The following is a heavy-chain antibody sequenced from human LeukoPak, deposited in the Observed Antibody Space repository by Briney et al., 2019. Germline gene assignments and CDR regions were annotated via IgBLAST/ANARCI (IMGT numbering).Heavy chain of an antibody. V-gene: IGHV3-23*01. CDR1: GFTFSRYD. CDR3: ANFGSCWYYFDY. D-gene: IGHD6-19*01. Sequence: GXSLRLSCAASGFTFSRYDMRWDRQAQGKGVGGVSAISGSGGSTYYADSVKGRFTIPRDNSKNTLYLQMNSLRAEDTAVYYCANFGSCWYYFDYWGQGTLVTVSS. CDR2: ISGSGGST. J-gene: IGHJ4*02.